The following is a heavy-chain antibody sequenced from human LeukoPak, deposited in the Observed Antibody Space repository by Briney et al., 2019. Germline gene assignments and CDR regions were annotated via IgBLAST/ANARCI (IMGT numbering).Heavy chain of an antibody. CDR1: GYTFTDYY. CDR2: ISPNSGDT. D-gene: IGHD2-15*01. J-gene: IGHJ4*02. V-gene: IGHV1-2*02. CDR3: ARDGGLDY. Sequence: ASVKVSCKVSGYTFTDYYMHWVRQAPGQGLEWMGWISPNSGDTNYAQRFQGRVTMTRDTSITTAYMELSRLRSDDTAVYYCARDGGLDYWGQGTPVTVSS.